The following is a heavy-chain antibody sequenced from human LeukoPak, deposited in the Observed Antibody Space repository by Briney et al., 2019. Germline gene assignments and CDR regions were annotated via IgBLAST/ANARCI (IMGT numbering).Heavy chain of an antibody. J-gene: IGHJ4*02. D-gene: IGHD3-10*01. CDR1: GGSITSYY. CDR3: ARHRFGELDY. Sequence: SETLSLTCTVSGGSITSYYGSWIRQPPGKGLEWIGDIYYSGRTNYNPSLKSRVTISVDTSKNLFSLTLRSVTAADTAVYYCARHRFGELDYWGQGTLVTVSS. V-gene: IGHV4-59*01. CDR2: IYYSGRT.